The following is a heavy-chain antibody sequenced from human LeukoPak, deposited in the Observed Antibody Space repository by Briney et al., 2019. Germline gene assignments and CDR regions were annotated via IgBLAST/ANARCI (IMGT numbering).Heavy chain of an antibody. CDR2: IYHSGST. CDR1: GGSISSGGYS. Sequence: PSQTLSLTCAVSGGSISSGGYSWSWIRQPPGKGLEWIGYIYHSGSTYYNPSLKSRVTIPVDRSKNQFSLKLSSVTAADTAVYYCARGSTAMAFDYWGQGTLVTVSS. D-gene: IGHD5-18*01. CDR3: ARGSTAMAFDY. V-gene: IGHV4-30-2*01. J-gene: IGHJ4*02.